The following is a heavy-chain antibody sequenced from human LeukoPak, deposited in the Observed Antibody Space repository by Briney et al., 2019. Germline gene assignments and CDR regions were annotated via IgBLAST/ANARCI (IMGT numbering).Heavy chain of an antibody. CDR1: GFTFSSYA. Sequence: GGSLRLSCAASGFTFSSYAMSWVRQAPGKGPEWVSAISGSGGSTYYADSVKGRFTISRDNSKNTLYLQMNSLRAEDTAVYYCAKVVRGVIGFDYWGQGTLVTVSS. J-gene: IGHJ4*02. V-gene: IGHV3-23*01. D-gene: IGHD3-10*01. CDR2: ISGSGGST. CDR3: AKVVRGVIGFDY.